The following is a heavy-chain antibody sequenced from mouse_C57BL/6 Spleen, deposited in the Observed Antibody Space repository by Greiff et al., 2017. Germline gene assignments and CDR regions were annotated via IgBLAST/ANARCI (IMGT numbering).Heavy chain of an antibody. D-gene: IGHD4-1*01. Sequence: EVMLVESGGGLVKPGGSLKLSCAASGFTFSSYTMSWVRQTPEKRLAWVATISGGGGNTYYPDSVKGRFTISRDNAKNTLYLQMSSLRSEDTALYYCARPWDDWYFDVWGTGTTVTVSS. CDR3: ARPWDDWYFDV. CDR1: GFTFSSYT. CDR2: ISGGGGNT. J-gene: IGHJ1*03. V-gene: IGHV5-9*01.